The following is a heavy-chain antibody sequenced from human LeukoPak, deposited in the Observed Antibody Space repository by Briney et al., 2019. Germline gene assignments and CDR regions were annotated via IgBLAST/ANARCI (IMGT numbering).Heavy chain of an antibody. CDR1: GGTFSSYA. V-gene: IGHV1-69*13. J-gene: IGHJ5*02. CDR2: IIPIFGTA. Sequence: ASVKVSCKASGGTFSSYAISWVRQAPGQGLEWMGGIIPIFGTANYAQKFQGRVTITADESTSTAYMELSSLRSEDTAVYYCARGYRWLVDWFDPWGQGTLVTVSS. D-gene: IGHD6-19*01. CDR3: ARGYRWLVDWFDP.